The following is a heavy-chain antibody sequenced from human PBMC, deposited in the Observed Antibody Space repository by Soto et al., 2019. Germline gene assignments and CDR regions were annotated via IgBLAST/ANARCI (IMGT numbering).Heavy chain of an antibody. CDR1: GGSIRSGGYY. CDR3: ARDRLMATAGTARHYFGLDV. D-gene: IGHD5-18*01. J-gene: IGHJ6*02. CDR2: IYYSGNT. V-gene: IGHV4-31*03. Sequence: PSETLSLTCTVSGGSIRSGGYYWSWVRQNPRRGLEWIGNIYYSGNTYYNPSLKSRLTISVDTSKNQFSLNLSSVTAADTAVYYCARDRLMATAGTARHYFGLDVWGQGKTVTVS.